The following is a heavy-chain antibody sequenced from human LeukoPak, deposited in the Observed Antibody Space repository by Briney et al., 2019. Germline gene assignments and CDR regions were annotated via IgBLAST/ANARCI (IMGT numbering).Heavy chain of an antibody. V-gene: IGHV1-69*05. Sequence: SVKVSCKASGGTFSSYAISWVRQAPGQGLEWMGGIIPIFGTANYAQKFQGRVTITTDESTSTVYMELSSLRSEDTAVYYCARGETTVTEYYYYYYYMDDCGKGTTVTVSS. CDR3: ARGETTVTEYYYYYYYMDD. D-gene: IGHD4-17*01. J-gene: IGHJ6*03. CDR2: IIPIFGTA. CDR1: GGTFSSYA.